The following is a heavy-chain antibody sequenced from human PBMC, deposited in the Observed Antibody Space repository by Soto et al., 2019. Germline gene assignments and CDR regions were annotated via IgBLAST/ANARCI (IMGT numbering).Heavy chain of an antibody. D-gene: IGHD2-2*01. CDR3: AKDLVVLAATRPFAYYSYGMDV. V-gene: IGHV3-30*18. CDR2: ISYDGSNK. CDR1: GFTFSSYG. Sequence: PGGSLRLSCAASGFTFSSYGMHWVRQAPGKGLEWVAVISYDGSNKYYADSVKGRFTISRDNSKNTLYLQMNSLRAEDTAVYYCAKDLVVLAATRPFAYYSYGMDVWRQGTTVTVSS. J-gene: IGHJ6*02.